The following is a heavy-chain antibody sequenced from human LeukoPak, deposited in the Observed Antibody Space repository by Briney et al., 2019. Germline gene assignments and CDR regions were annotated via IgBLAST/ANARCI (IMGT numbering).Heavy chain of an antibody. D-gene: IGHD3-3*01. Sequence: GGSLRLSCAASGFTFSGYAMHWVRQAPGKGLEWLALISYDGSNTYYADSVKGRFTISRDISKNTLYLQMNSLRAEDTAVYYCARVFWSGYYAFDYWGQGSLVTVSS. CDR3: ARVFWSGYYAFDY. CDR1: GFTFSGYA. J-gene: IGHJ4*02. CDR2: ISYDGSNT. V-gene: IGHV3-30-3*01.